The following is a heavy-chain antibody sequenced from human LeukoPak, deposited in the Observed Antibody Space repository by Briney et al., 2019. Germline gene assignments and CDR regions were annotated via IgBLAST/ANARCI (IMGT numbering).Heavy chain of an antibody. J-gene: IGHJ4*02. CDR3: ARTGSGSYFRY. Sequence: PGGSLRLSCAASGFTFNIYEMSWVRQAPGKGLEWVSYISSSGSTIYYADSVKGRFTISRDNAKNSLHLQMNSLRAGDTAVYYCARTGSGSYFRYWGQGTLVTVSS. D-gene: IGHD3-10*01. V-gene: IGHV3-48*03. CDR2: ISSSGSTI. CDR1: GFTFNIYE.